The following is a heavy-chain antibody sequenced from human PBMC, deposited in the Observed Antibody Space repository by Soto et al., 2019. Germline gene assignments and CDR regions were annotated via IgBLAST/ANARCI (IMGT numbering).Heavy chain of an antibody. V-gene: IGHV1-2*04. Sequence: GASVKVSCKASGYTFTGYYMHWVRQAPGQGLEWMGWINPNSGGTNYAQKFQGWVTMTRDTSISTAYMELSRLRSDDTAVYYCARDGGYCSSTSCYVDYYYYMVVWGKGTRVTVSS. D-gene: IGHD2-2*01. CDR1: GYTFTGYY. J-gene: IGHJ6*03. CDR2: INPNSGGT. CDR3: ARDGGYCSSTSCYVDYYYYMVV.